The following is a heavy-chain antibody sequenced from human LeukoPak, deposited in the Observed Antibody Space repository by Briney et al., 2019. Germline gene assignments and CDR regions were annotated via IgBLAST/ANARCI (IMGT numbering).Heavy chain of an antibody. Sequence: SETLSLTCAVYGGSFSGYYWSWIRQPPGKGLEWIGEINHSGSTNYNPSLKSRVTISVDTSKNQFSLKLSSVTAADTAVYYCASGGYTNDYWGQGTLVTVSS. CDR1: GGSFSGYY. CDR2: INHSGST. D-gene: IGHD5-24*01. V-gene: IGHV4-34*01. J-gene: IGHJ4*02. CDR3: ASGGYTNDY.